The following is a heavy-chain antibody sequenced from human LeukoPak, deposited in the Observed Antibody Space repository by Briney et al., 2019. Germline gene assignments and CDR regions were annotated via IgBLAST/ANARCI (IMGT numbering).Heavy chain of an antibody. CDR2: ISNDGSNK. CDR3: ARSKYSGSHQDY. J-gene: IGHJ4*02. CDR1: GFTFSSYG. Sequence: GGSLRLSCAASGFTFSSYGMHWVRQAPGKGLEWVAVISNDGSNKKYADSVKGRFTISRDNSKNTLYLQMNSLRAEDTAVYYCARSKYSGSHQDYWGQGTLVTVSS. D-gene: IGHD1-26*01. V-gene: IGHV3-30*03.